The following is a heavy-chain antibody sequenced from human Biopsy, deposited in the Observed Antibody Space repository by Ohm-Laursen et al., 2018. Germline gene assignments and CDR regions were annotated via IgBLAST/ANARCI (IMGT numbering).Heavy chain of an antibody. CDR1: GFRFDDYA. V-gene: IGHV3-9*01. Sequence: SLRLSCAASGFRFDDYAMHWVRQRPGKGLEWVSGVSWTSRNVGYADSVKGRFTITRDNAKKSLYLQMNSLRPEDTALYYCARDRGQNYYDSTGYYNGMDVWGQGTTVTVAS. CDR3: ARDRGQNYYDSTGYYNGMDV. CDR2: VSWTSRNV. D-gene: IGHD3-22*01. J-gene: IGHJ6*02.